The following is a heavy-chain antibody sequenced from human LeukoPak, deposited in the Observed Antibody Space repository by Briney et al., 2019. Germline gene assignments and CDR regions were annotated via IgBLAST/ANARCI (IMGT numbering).Heavy chain of an antibody. CDR1: GFTFSSYT. J-gene: IGHJ4*02. V-gene: IGHV3-21*01. CDR2: ISSSSSYK. D-gene: IGHD3-10*01. Sequence: TPGGSLRLSCAASGFTFSSYTLTWVRQAPGKGLEWVSCISSSSSYKEYADSVKGRFTISRDNAKNSLFLQMNSLRAEDTAVYYCASGRGYWGQGTRVTVYS. CDR3: ASGRGY.